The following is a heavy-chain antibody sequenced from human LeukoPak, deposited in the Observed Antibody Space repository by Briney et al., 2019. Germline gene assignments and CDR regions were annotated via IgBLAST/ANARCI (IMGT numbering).Heavy chain of an antibody. CDR1: GVSISSSSYY. J-gene: IGHJ4*02. V-gene: IGHV4-39*01. D-gene: IGHD1-26*01. CDR3: AIGEWELLPLDY. Sequence: SETLSLTCTVSGVSISSSSYYWGWIRQPPGKGLEWIGSIYYSGITYYNPSLKRLVTISVDTTKKQFALNLSSVTAADTAVYYCAIGEWELLPLDYWGQGTLVTVSS. CDR2: IYYSGIT.